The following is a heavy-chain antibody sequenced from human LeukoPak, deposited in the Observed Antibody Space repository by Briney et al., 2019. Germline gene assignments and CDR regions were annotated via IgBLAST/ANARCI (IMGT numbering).Heavy chain of an antibody. Sequence: ASVKVSCKASGYTFTSYGISWVRQAPGQGLEWMGWISAYNGNTNYAQKLQGRVTMTTDTSASTAYVEVRSLRSDDTAVYYCASGSYYFDYWGQGTLVTVSS. V-gene: IGHV1-18*01. D-gene: IGHD1-26*01. CDR2: ISAYNGNT. J-gene: IGHJ4*02. CDR3: ASGSYYFDY. CDR1: GYTFTSYG.